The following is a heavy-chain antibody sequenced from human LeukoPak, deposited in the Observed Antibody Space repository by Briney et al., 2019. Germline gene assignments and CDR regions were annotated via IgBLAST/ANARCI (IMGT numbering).Heavy chain of an antibody. CDR3: ARAEYSSSSYYYYYMDV. CDR2: INHSGST. D-gene: IGHD6-6*01. V-gene: IGHV4-34*01. Sequence: SETLSLTCAVYGVSFSGYYWSWIRQPPGKGLEWIGEINHSGSTNYNPSLKSRVTISVDTSKNQFSLKLGSVTAADTAVYYCARAEYSSSSYYYYYMDVWGKGTTVTVSS. J-gene: IGHJ6*03. CDR1: GVSFSGYY.